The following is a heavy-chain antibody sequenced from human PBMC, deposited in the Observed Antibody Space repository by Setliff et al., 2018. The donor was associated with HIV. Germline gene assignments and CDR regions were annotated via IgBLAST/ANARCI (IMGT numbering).Heavy chain of an antibody. CDR1: GQFISDGYY. D-gene: IGHD3-16*01. CDR3: AKHDFGEGSCFDP. CDR2: VYHSGKT. Sequence: SETLSLTCTVSGQFISDGYYWGWIRQPPGKGLEWIGSVYHSGKTYYNPSLKSRVTMSADTSKNQISLLLRSMTAADTAVYYCAKHDFGEGSCFDPWGQGSLVTVSS. J-gene: IGHJ5*02. V-gene: IGHV4-38-2*02.